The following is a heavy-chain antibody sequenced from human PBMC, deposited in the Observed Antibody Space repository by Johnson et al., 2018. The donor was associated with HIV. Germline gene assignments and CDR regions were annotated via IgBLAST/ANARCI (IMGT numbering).Heavy chain of an antibody. CDR3: AREGTVSYGGAFDT. V-gene: IGHV3-66*02. CDR1: GFSVSSNY. Sequence: VLLVESGGGVVQPGGSLRLSCSASGFSVSSNYMTWVRQAPGKGLEWVSVISSGGNTYYADSVKGRFSISRDNSKKTLYLQMDSLRAEDTAVYYCAREGTVSYGGAFDTWGQRKMVTVSS. CDR2: ISSGGNT. J-gene: IGHJ3*02. D-gene: IGHD4-17*01.